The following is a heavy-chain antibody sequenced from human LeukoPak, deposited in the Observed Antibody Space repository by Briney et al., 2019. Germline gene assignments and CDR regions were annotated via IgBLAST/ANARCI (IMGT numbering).Heavy chain of an antibody. D-gene: IGHD3-22*01. Sequence: MASETLSLTCTVSGFSISSYYWSWIRQPPGKGLEWIGYISNSGSTNYNPSLKSRVTISVDTSKNQFSLKLSSVTAADTAVYYCARYYYESSGYWVFDYWGQGTLVTVSS. CDR1: GFSISSYY. J-gene: IGHJ4*02. V-gene: IGHV4-59*01. CDR3: ARYYYESSGYWVFDY. CDR2: ISNSGST.